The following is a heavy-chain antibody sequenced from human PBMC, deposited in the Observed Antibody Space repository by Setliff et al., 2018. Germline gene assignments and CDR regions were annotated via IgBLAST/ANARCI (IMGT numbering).Heavy chain of an antibody. Sequence: HPGGSLRLSCAASGFTFSSYGMHWVRQAPGKGLEWVAVIWYDGNNKDHADSVKGRFTISRDNSKNTLYLQMNSLRAEDTAVYYCARGGSPYYFDYWGQGTLVTVSS. J-gene: IGHJ4*02. CDR1: GFTFSSYG. V-gene: IGHV3-33*01. CDR3: ARGGSPYYFDY. CDR2: IWYDGNNK. D-gene: IGHD3-16*01.